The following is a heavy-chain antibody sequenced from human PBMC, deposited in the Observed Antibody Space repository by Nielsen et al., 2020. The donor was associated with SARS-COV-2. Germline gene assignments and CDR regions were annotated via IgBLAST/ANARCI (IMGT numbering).Heavy chain of an antibody. D-gene: IGHD2-8*01. CDR1: GYAFTSYY. CDR2: INASGGST. V-gene: IGHV1-46*01. J-gene: IGHJ4*02. Sequence: ASVKVSCKASGYAFTSYYMHWVRQAPGQGLEWMGLINASGGSTSYAQKFQGRVTMTRDTSTRTVYMELSSLRSEDTAVYYCATHTSASHNGGRREEYWGQGTLVTVSS. CDR3: ATHTSASHNGGRREEY.